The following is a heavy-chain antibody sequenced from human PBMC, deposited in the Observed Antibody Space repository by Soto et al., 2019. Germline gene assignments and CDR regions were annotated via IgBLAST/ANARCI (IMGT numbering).Heavy chain of an antibody. CDR2: IIPIFGTA. CDR3: ARDIYYCSGSYDERDYYYGMDV. CDR1: RGAINSYA. J-gene: IGHJ6*02. V-gene: IGHV1-69*13. D-gene: IGHD3-10*01. Sequence: PEKASCKDPRGAINSYAISWVRQATEQGLEWMGWIIPIFGTANYAQKFQGRVTITADESTSTAYMELSSLRSEDTAVYYCARDIYYCSGSYDERDYYYGMDVWGQGSTVTVSS.